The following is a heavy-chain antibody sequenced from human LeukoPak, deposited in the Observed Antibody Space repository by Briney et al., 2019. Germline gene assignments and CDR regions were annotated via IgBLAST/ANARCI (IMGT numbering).Heavy chain of an antibody. CDR1: GYTFTSYY. D-gene: IGHD3-3*01. CDR2: INPSGGST. V-gene: IGHV1-46*01. CDR3: ARDSITIFGVVIWGPYNWFDP. J-gene: IGHJ5*02. Sequence: ASVKVSCKASGYTFTSYYMHWVRQAPGQGLEWMRIINPSGGSTSYAQKFQGRVTMTRDMSTSTVYMELSSLRSEDTAVYYCARDSITIFGVVIWGPYNWFDPWGQGTLVTVSS.